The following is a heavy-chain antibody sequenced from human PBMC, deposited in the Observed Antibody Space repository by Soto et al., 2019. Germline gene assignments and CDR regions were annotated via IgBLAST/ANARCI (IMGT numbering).Heavy chain of an antibody. CDR2: ISSSGSTI. Sequence: SGGSLRLSCAASGFTFSDYYMSWIRQAPGKGLEWVSYISSSGSTIYYADSVKGRFTISRDNAKNSLYLQMNSLRAEDTAVYYCARDGAIDYYDSSGLPEGAFDIWGQGTMVTVSS. CDR3: ARDGAIDYYDSSGLPEGAFDI. CDR1: GFTFSDYY. J-gene: IGHJ3*02. V-gene: IGHV3-11*01. D-gene: IGHD3-22*01.